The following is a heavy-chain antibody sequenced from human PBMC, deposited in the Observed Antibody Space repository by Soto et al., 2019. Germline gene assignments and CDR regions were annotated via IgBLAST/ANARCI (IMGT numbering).Heavy chain of an antibody. D-gene: IGHD1-26*01. CDR1: GGSFSGYY. CDR2: INHSGST. V-gene: IGHV4-34*01. CDR3: ARFSVGATPNEKEYDAFDI. Sequence: SETLSLTCAVYGGSFSGYYWSWIRQPPGKGLEWIGEINHSGSTNYKQSLKSRVTISVETTKKQFSLKLSSVTAADTAVYYCARFSVGATPNEKEYDAFDIWGQGTMVTVSS. J-gene: IGHJ3*02.